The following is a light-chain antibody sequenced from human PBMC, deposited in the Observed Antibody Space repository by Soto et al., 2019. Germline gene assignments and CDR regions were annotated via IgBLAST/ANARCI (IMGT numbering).Light chain of an antibody. CDR2: AAS. V-gene: IGKV1-39*01. CDR3: QQSYSTTRT. Sequence: DIQMTQSPSSLSASVGDRFTITYRASQSIRSYLNWYQQKPGKAPKVLIYAASSLQSGVPSRFGGSGSGTDFTRTINSLQPEDVETDYCQQSYSTTRTFGQGTKVDIK. J-gene: IGKJ1*01. CDR1: QSIRSY.